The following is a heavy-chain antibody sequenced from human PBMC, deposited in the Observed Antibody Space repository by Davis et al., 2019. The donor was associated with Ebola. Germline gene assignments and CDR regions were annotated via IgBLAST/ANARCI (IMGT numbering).Heavy chain of an antibody. CDR2: ISGSGGST. CDR1: GFTFSSYA. J-gene: IGHJ4*02. V-gene: IGHV3-23*01. Sequence: GESLKISCAASGFTFSSYAMSWVRQAPGKGLEWVSVISGSGGSTYYADSVKGRFTISRDNSKNTLYLQMNSLRAEDTAVYYCAKDARRDGYNYNHYWGQGTLVTVSS. D-gene: IGHD5-24*01. CDR3: AKDARRDGYNYNHY.